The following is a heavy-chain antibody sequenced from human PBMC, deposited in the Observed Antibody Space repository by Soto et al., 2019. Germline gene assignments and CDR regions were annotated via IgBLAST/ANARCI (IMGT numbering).Heavy chain of an antibody. Sequence: GGSPRLSCAASGFTFSSYAMHWVRQAPGKGLEWVAVISYDGSNKYYADSVKGRFTISRDNSKNTLYLQMNSLRAEDTAVYYCARGFVLYYYDSSGYPDAFDIWGQGTMVTVSS. CDR3: ARGFVLYYYDSSGYPDAFDI. D-gene: IGHD3-22*01. CDR2: ISYDGSNK. V-gene: IGHV3-30-3*01. CDR1: GFTFSSYA. J-gene: IGHJ3*02.